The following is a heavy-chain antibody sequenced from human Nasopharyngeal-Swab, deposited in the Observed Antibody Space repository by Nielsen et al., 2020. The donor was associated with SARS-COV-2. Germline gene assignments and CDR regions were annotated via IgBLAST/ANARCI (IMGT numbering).Heavy chain of an antibody. CDR2: ISYDGSNK. J-gene: IGHJ6*02. CDR3: AKLIEEGSGSYYALYYYYGMDV. V-gene: IGHV3-30*18. D-gene: IGHD3-10*01. Sequence: WIRQPPGKGLEWVAVISYDGSNKYYADSVKGRFTISRDNSKNTLYLQMNSLRAEDTAVYYCAKLIEEGSGSYYALYYYYGMDVWGQGTTVTSP.